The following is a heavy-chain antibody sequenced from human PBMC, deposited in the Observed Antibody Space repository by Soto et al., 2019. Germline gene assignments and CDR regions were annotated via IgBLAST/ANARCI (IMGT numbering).Heavy chain of an antibody. D-gene: IGHD1-26*01. CDR2: IKSKTDGGTT. V-gene: IGHV3-15*01. CDR3: TTVEVGADLGPYFDY. Sequence: EVQLVESGGGLVKPGGSLRLSCAASGFTFSNAWMSWVRQAPGKGLEWVGRIKSKTDGGTTDYAAPVKGRFTISRDDSKNTLYMQMNSLKTEDSAVYYCTTVEVGADLGPYFDYWGQGTLVTVSS. J-gene: IGHJ4*02. CDR1: GFTFSNAW.